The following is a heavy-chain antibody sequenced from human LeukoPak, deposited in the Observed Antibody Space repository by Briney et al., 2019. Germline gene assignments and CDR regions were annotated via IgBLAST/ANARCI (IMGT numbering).Heavy chain of an antibody. D-gene: IGHD5-12*01. J-gene: IGHJ6*03. CDR2: ISSNGGST. Sequence: GGSLSLSCAASGFTFSSYAMHWVRQAPGKGLEYVSAISSNGGSTYYANSVKGRFTISRDNSKNTLYLQMGSLRAEDMAVYYCARTSGYAMTYYYYYMDVWGKGTTVTVSS. CDR3: ARTSGYAMTYYYYYMDV. V-gene: IGHV3-64*01. CDR1: GFTFSSYA.